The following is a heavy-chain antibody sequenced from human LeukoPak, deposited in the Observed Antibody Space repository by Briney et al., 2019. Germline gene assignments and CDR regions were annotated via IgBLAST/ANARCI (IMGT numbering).Heavy chain of an antibody. CDR1: GFTFSDYY. D-gene: IGHD3-22*01. CDR3: ARESYYDSSGYYGHGDY. CDR2: ISSSGSTI. V-gene: IGHV3-11*01. Sequence: GGSLRLSCAASGFTFSDYYMSWIRQAPGKGLEWVSYISSSGSTIYYADSVKGRFTISRDNAKNSLYLQMNSLRAEDTAVYYCARESYYDSSGYYGHGDYWGQGTLVTVSS. J-gene: IGHJ4*02.